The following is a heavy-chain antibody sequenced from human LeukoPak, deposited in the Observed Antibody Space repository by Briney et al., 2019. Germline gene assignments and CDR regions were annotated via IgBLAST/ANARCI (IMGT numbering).Heavy chain of an antibody. CDR3: AKDDSSSYYMDYFDY. D-gene: IGHD3-22*01. J-gene: IGHJ4*02. CDR2: ISGSGGST. CDR1: GFTFSSYA. Sequence: GGSLRLSCAASGFTFSSYAMSWVRQAPGKGLEWVSAISGSGGSTYYADSVKGRFTISRDNSKNTLYLQMNSLRAEDTAVYYCAKDDSSSYYMDYFDYWGQGTLVTVSS. V-gene: IGHV3-23*01.